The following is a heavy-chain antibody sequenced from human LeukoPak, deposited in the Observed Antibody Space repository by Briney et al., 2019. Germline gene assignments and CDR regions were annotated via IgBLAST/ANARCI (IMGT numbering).Heavy chain of an antibody. V-gene: IGHV1-69*13. CDR2: IIPIFGTA. Sequence: SVKVSCKASGGTFSSYAISWVRQAPGQGLEWMGGIIPIFGTANYAQKFQGRVTITADESTSTAYMELSSLRSEDTAVYYCARDGSRDGDYVILYYYGMDVWGQGTTVTVSS. CDR1: GGTFSSYA. D-gene: IGHD4-17*01. CDR3: ARDGSRDGDYVILYYYGMDV. J-gene: IGHJ6*02.